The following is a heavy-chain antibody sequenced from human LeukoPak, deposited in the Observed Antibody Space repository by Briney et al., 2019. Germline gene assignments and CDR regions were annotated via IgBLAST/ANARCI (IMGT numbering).Heavy chain of an antibody. D-gene: IGHD4-23*01. CDR3: ASMDYGGNRGLGY. CDR1: SGSFSGYY. CDR2: INHSGST. J-gene: IGHJ4*02. Sequence: SETLSLTCAVYSGSFSGYYWSWIRQPPGKGLEWIGEINHSGSTNYNPSLKSRVTISVDTSKNQFSLKLSSVTAADTAVYYCASMDYGGNRGLGYWGQGTLVTVSS. V-gene: IGHV4-34*01.